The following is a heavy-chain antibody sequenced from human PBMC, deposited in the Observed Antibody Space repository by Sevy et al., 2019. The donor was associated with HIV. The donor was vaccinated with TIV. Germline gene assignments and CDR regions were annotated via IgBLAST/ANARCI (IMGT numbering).Heavy chain of an antibody. CDR2: IRSKANSYAT. Sequence: GGSLRLSCAASGFTFSGSAMHWVRQASGKGLEWVGRIRSKANSYATAYAASVKGRFTISRDDSKNTAYLQMNSLKTEDTXVYYCTIGYCSGGSCPPGYYYYYMDVWGKGTTVTVSS. J-gene: IGHJ6*03. CDR1: GFTFSGSA. V-gene: IGHV3-73*01. CDR3: TIGYCSGGSCPPGYYYYYMDV. D-gene: IGHD2-15*01.